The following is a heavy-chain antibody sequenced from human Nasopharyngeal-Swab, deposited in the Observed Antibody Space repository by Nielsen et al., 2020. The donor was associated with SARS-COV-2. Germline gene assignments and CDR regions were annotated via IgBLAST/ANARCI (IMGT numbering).Heavy chain of an antibody. CDR3: ARNEFDLNLWNFYYYMDV. J-gene: IGHJ6*03. D-gene: IGHD1-14*01. V-gene: IGHV2-26*01. CDR2: IFSKDEK. Sequence: WIRQPPGKALEWLAHIFSKDEKYYNPSLKSKLTVTKDTSKSQVVLTMTNMDPMDTGTYYCARNEFDLNLWNFYYYMDVWGKGTTVTVSS.